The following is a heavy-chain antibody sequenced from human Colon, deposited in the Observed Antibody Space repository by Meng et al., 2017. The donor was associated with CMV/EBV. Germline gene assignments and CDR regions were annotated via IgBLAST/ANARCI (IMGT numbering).Heavy chain of an antibody. V-gene: IGHV3-53*01. CDR3: AREGYFRGFEN. D-gene: IGHD1-1*01. Sequence: GGSLRLSCAVSGFPVSANYMAWFRQAPGKGLEWVSIIYSGATTILYADSVRGRFSISTDNSKNTLYLQMSSLRDGDTAVYYCAREGYFRGFENWGQGTLVTVSS. J-gene: IGHJ1*01. CDR1: GFPVSANY. CDR2: IYSGATTI.